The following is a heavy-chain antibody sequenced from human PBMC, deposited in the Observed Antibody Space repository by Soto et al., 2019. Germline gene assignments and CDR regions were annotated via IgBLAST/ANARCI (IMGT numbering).Heavy chain of an antibody. CDR1: GYTFNSYY. D-gene: IGHD2-15*01. J-gene: IGHJ4*02. Sequence: QVQLVQSGAEVKKPGASVKVSCKASGYTFNSYYMHWVRQAPGQGIEWMGIINPSGGSTSYAQKFQGIVTMTRDTSKSTVYMELSSLRSEDTAVYYCAREGASSGAFDYWGQGTLVTVSS. CDR3: AREGASSGAFDY. V-gene: IGHV1-46*02. CDR2: INPSGGST.